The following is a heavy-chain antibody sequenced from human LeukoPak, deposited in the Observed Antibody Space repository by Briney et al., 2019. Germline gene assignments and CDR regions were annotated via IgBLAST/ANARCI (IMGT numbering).Heavy chain of an antibody. CDR2: ISYDGSNK. CDR1: GFTFSSYA. J-gene: IGHJ3*02. D-gene: IGHD3-10*01. V-gene: IGHV3-30*04. Sequence: GGSLRLSCAASGFTFSSYAMHWVRQAPGKGLEWVAVISYDGSNKYYADSVKGRFTISRDNSKNTLYLQMNSPRAEDTAVYYCARASRWFGESGAFDIWGQGTMVTVSS. CDR3: ARASRWFGESGAFDI.